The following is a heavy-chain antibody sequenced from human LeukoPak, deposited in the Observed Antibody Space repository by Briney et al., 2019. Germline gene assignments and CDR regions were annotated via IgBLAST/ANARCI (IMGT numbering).Heavy chain of an antibody. J-gene: IGHJ6*02. CDR2: ISGSGGNT. D-gene: IGHD3-10*01. V-gene: IGHV3-23*01. CDR3: AKGGISGLYGLDV. Sequence: GGSLRLSCAASGFTFSSDGMSWVRQAPGKGLEWVSRISGSGGNTYYADSIKGRFTISRDNSNNTLDLQMNSLRAEDTAVYYCAKGGISGLYGLDVWGQGTTVAVFS. CDR1: GFTFSSDG.